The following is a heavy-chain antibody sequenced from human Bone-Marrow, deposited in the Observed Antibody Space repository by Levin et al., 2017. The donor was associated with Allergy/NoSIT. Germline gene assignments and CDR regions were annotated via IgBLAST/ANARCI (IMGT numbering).Heavy chain of an antibody. CDR3: ARDYYDTSGYHHYYSGMDV. Sequence: MSSETLSLTCTVSGGSISSGDYYWNWIRQPPGKGLEWIGYIYHSGSTYYNPSLKSRVIISVDTSKNQFSLKLSSVIAADTAVYYCARDYYDTSGYHHYYSGMDVWGQGTTVTVSS. J-gene: IGHJ6*02. CDR2: IYHSGST. V-gene: IGHV4-30-4*01. CDR1: GGSISSGDYY. D-gene: IGHD3-22*01.